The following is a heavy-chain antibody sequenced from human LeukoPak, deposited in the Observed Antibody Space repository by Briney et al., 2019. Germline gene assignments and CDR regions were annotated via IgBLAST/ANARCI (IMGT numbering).Heavy chain of an antibody. Sequence: GGSLRLSCAASGFTFSSYWMHWVRQAPGKGLVWVSCINSDGSTTTYADSVKGRFTISRVNAKNTLYLQMNSLRAEDTAVYYCARAAPDCSSTSCPFDYWGQGTLVTVSS. CDR1: GFTFSSYW. J-gene: IGHJ4*02. CDR3: ARAAPDCSSTSCPFDY. D-gene: IGHD2-2*01. CDR2: INSDGSTT. V-gene: IGHV3-74*01.